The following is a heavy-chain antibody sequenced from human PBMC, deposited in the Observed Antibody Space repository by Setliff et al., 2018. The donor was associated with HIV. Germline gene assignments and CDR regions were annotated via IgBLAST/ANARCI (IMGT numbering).Heavy chain of an antibody. V-gene: IGHV4-59*05. J-gene: IGHJ4*02. CDR2: IYYGGNT. CDR3: ATLQSSGWPHRIEY. Sequence: SETLSLTCNVSGDSINKRYWAWVRQPPGKGLEWIGSIYYGGNTYYSSSLKSRVTISVDTSKNQFSLKVNFVTAADSALYYLATLQSSGWPHRIEYWGQGTLVTVSS. CDR1: GDSINKRY. D-gene: IGHD6-19*01.